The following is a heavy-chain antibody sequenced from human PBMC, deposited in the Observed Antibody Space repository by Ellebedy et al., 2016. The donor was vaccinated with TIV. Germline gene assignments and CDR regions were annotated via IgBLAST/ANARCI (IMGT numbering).Heavy chain of an antibody. CDR2: IWFDGSHT. D-gene: IGHD6-13*01. Sequence: GESLKISCAASGFTFGSLGMHWVRQAPGKGLEWVAAIWFDGSHTYYVDSVKGRFTISRDNSKNTLYLQMNSLRAEDTAVYYCARDRGDAYSASVLDYWGQGSLVTVSS. CDR3: ARDRGDAYSASVLDY. J-gene: IGHJ4*02. CDR1: GFTFGSLG. V-gene: IGHV3-33*08.